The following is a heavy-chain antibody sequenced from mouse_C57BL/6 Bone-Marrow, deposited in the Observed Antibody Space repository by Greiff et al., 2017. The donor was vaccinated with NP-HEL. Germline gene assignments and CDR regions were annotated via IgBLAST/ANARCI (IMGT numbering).Heavy chain of an antibody. CDR3: ARSLDSSGYAWFAY. CDR1: GYDFTNYL. CDR2: INPGSGGT. Sequence: QVQLQQSGAELVRPGTSVKVSCKASGYDFTNYLIEWVKQRPGQGLEWIGVINPGSGGTHYNEKFKGKATLTADKSSSTAYMQLSSLTSEDSAVYFCARSLDSSGYAWFAYWGQGTLVTVSA. D-gene: IGHD3-2*02. J-gene: IGHJ3*01. V-gene: IGHV1-54*01.